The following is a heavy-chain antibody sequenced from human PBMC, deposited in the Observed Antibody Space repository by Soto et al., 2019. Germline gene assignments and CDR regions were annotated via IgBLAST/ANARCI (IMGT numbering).Heavy chain of an antibody. Sequence: SESLSLACTVSVGSFSSGRYYWSWIRQPPGKGLEWIGYIYYSGSTNYNPSLKSRVTISVDTSKNQFSLKLSSVTAADTAVYYCAREYSSSSSFDYWGQGTLVTVSS. J-gene: IGHJ4*02. V-gene: IGHV4-61*01. CDR1: VGSFSSGRYY. CDR3: AREYSSSSSFDY. D-gene: IGHD6-6*01. CDR2: IYYSGST.